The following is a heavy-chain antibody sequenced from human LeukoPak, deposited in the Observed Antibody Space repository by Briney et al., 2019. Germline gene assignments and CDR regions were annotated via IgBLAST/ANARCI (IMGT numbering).Heavy chain of an antibody. CDR3: ARGRTSSDY. Sequence: SETLSLTCTVSGGSISSYYWSWIRQPPGKGLEWIGYMSHSGSTNYSPSLKSRVTISLDTSKNQFSLKLTSVTAADTAVYYCARGRTSSDYWGQGTLVTVSS. V-gene: IGHV4-59*01. CDR1: GGSISSYY. J-gene: IGHJ4*02. D-gene: IGHD6-6*01. CDR2: MSHSGST.